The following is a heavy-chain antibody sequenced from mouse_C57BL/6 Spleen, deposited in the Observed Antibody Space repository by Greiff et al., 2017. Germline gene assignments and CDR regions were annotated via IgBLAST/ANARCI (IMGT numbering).Heavy chain of an antibody. D-gene: IGHD2-4*01. CDR3: ARGDYDVNYAMDY. CDR2: INYDGSST. V-gene: IGHV5-16*01. Sequence: EVKLVESEGGLVQPGSSMKLSCTASGFTFSDYYMAWVRQVPEKGLEWVANINYDGSSTYYLDSLKSRFIISRDNAKNILYLQMSSLKSEDTATYYCARGDYDVNYAMDYWGQGTSVTVSS. J-gene: IGHJ4*01. CDR1: GFTFSDYY.